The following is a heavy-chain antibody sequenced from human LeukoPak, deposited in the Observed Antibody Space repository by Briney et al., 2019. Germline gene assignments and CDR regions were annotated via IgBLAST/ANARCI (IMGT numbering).Heavy chain of an antibody. CDR1: GFTFTTSP. CDR2: ITAGGGGT. Sequence: GGSLRLSCAASGFTFTTSPMSWVRRAPGKGLEWVSSITAGGGGTYYADSVEGRFTISRDNSKNSLYLQMDSLRAEDTAVYYCAKLIPAAGTVDWGQGTLVTVSS. CDR3: AKLIPAAGTVD. D-gene: IGHD6-13*01. J-gene: IGHJ4*02. V-gene: IGHV3-23*01.